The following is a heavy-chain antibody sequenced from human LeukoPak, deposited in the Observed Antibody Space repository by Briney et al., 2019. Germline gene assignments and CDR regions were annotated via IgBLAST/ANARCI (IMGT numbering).Heavy chain of an antibody. CDR3: ARDGNSGYNSDYYYGMDA. CDR2: ISYDGTNK. Sequence: GGSLRLSCAAPGFTFSSFAMHWVRQAPGKGLEWVAVISYDGTNKYYADSVKGRFTISRDNSKNTLYLQMNSLRVEDTAVYYCARDGNSGYNSDYYYGMDAGGKGTTVTVFS. D-gene: IGHD5-12*01. V-gene: IGHV3-30*04. CDR1: GFTFSSFA. J-gene: IGHJ6*04.